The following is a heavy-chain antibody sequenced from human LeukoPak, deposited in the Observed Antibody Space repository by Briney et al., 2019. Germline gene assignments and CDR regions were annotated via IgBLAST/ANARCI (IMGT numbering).Heavy chain of an antibody. J-gene: IGHJ4*02. Sequence: SVKVSCKASGGTFSSYAISWVRQAPGQGLEWMGRIIPILGIANYAQKFQGRVTITADKSTSTAYMELSSLRSEDTAVYYCARDTQWLAPDYWGQGTLVTVSS. CDR3: ARDTQWLAPDY. V-gene: IGHV1-69*04. D-gene: IGHD6-19*01. CDR1: GGTFSSYA. CDR2: IIPILGIA.